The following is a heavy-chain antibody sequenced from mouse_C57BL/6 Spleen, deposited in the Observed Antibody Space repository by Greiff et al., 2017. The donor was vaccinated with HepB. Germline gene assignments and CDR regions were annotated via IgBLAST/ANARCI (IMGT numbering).Heavy chain of an antibody. V-gene: IGHV1-4*01. D-gene: IGHD2-5*01. CDR2: INPSSGYT. Sequence: QVQLKQSGAELARPGASVKMSCKASGYTFTSYTMHWVKQRPGQGLEWIGYINPSSGYTKYNQKFKDKATLTADKSSSTAYMQLSSLTSEDSAVYYCARDSNYDYFDYWGQGTTLTVSS. CDR3: ARDSNYDYFDY. CDR1: GYTFTSYT. J-gene: IGHJ2*01.